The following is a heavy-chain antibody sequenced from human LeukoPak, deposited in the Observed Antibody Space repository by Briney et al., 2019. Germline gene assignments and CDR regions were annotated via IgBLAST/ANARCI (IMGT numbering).Heavy chain of an antibody. J-gene: IGHJ3*02. Sequence: KAGGSLRLSCAASGFTVSNNYMGWVRQAQGKGLEWVAIIYTDGSTYYADSMRGRFTISRDVSKNTIYLQMSSLRVEDTAVYFCSRAGEVLPHDGFDIWGQGTMVTVSS. D-gene: IGHD1-26*01. CDR1: GFTVSNNY. CDR3: SRAGEVLPHDGFDI. CDR2: IYTDGST. V-gene: IGHV3-53*01.